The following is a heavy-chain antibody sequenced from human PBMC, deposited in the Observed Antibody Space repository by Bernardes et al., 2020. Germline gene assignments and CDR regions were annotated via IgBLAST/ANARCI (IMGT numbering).Heavy chain of an antibody. D-gene: IGHD7-27*01. CDR3: ARARVGWTGGDY. CDR1: GYSFSTYG. CDR2: MSTYNDNR. V-gene: IGHV1-18*01. J-gene: IGHJ4*02. Sequence: ASVKVSCKASGYSFSTYGISWVRQAPGQGLEWMGWMSTYNDNRNYAPKFQGRLNMTTDIFTTTAYMELGGLRSDDAAIYYCARARVGWTGGDYWGQGTLITVSS.